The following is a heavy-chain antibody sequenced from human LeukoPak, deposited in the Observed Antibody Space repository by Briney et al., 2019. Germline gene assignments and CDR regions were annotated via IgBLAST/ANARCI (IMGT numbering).Heavy chain of an antibody. CDR1: GVSFSGYY. J-gene: IGHJ3*02. CDR2: INHSGST. D-gene: IGHD6-19*01. Sequence: SETLSLTCAVYGVSFSGYYWSWIRQPPGKGLEWIGEINHSGSTNYNPSLKSRVTISVDTSKNQFSLKLSSVTAADTAVYYCARDRPEVGAVARTWAFDIWGQGTMVTVSS. V-gene: IGHV4-34*01. CDR3: ARDRPEVGAVARTWAFDI.